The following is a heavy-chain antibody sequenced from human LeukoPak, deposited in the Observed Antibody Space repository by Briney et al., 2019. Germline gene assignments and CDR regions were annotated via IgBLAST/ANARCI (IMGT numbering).Heavy chain of an antibody. Sequence: SETLSLTCAVYGDSFSGYYWSWIRQPPGKGLEWIGEINHSGSTNYNPSLKSRVTISVDTSKNQFSLKLSSVTAADRAVYYCARGGAYCGGDCYFDYWGQGTLVTVSS. D-gene: IGHD2-21*02. J-gene: IGHJ4*02. CDR3: ARGGAYCGGDCYFDY. V-gene: IGHV4-34*01. CDR1: GDSFSGYY. CDR2: INHSGST.